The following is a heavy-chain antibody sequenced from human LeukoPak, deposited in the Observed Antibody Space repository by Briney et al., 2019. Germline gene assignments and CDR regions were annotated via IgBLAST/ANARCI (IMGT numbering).Heavy chain of an antibody. J-gene: IGHJ4*02. CDR3: ASGMQQLVPALVC. Sequence: PGRSLRLSCAASGFTFSSYGMHWVRQAPGKGLEWVVVIWYDGSNKYYADSVKGRFTISRDNSKNTLYLQMNSLRAEDTAVYYCASGMQQLVPALVCWGQGTLVTVSS. CDR2: IWYDGSNK. V-gene: IGHV3-33*01. D-gene: IGHD6-13*01. CDR1: GFTFSSYG.